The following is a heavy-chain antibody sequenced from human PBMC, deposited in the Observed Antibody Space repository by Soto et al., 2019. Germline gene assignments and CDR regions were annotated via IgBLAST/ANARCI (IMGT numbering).Heavy chain of an antibody. Sequence: QVQLQESGPGLVKASGTLSLTCAVSGASFTTGHWWTWVRQSPGKGLEWIGEIYQSGIINYNPSLSSRLTISMDKSKNQFSLKLTSVTAADTALYYCARGFSFSDSPGDDRIYFYYGLDVWGQGTTVTISS. CDR2: IYQSGII. CDR1: GASFTTGHW. J-gene: IGHJ6*02. V-gene: IGHV4-4*02. D-gene: IGHD3-22*01. CDR3: ARGFSFSDSPGDDRIYFYYGLDV.